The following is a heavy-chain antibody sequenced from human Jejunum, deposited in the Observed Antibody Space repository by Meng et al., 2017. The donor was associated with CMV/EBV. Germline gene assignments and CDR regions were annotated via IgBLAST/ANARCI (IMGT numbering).Heavy chain of an antibody. CDR3: ARSKVAMGFDL. CDR1: GFSFSNYE. D-gene: IGHD5-12*01. V-gene: IGHV3-48*03. CDR2: ISSGGGPQ. J-gene: IGHJ5*02. Sequence: ASGFSFSNYEVNWVRQAPGKGLEWVSFISSGGGPQYHADSVKGRFTISSGSAKNSLDLQMNDLRIEDTAIYYCARSKVAMGFDLWGQGTLVTVSS.